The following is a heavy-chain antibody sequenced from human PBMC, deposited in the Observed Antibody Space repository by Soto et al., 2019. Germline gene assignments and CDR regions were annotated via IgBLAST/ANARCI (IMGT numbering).Heavy chain of an antibody. CDR3: VRGDTGNQKRLAY. Sequence: PGGSLRLSCAASGFTFSSYGMHWVRQAPGKGLEWVAVIWYDGSNKYYADSVKGRFTISRDNSKNTLYLQMNSLRVEDTAVYYCVRGDTGNQKRLAYRGQGTLVPVSS. CDR2: IWYDGSNK. CDR1: GFTFSSYG. J-gene: IGHJ4*02. V-gene: IGHV3-33*01. D-gene: IGHD5-18*01.